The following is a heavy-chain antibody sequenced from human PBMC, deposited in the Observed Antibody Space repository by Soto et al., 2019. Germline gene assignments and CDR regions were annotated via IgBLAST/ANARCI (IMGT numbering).Heavy chain of an antibody. V-gene: IGHV4-39*01. CDR2: IYYSGST. D-gene: IGHD5-18*01. J-gene: IGHJ3*02. Sequence: SETLSLTCTVSGGSISSSSYYWGWIRQPPGKGLEGIGSIYYSGSTYYNPSLKSRVTISVDTSKNQFSLKLSSVTAADTAVYYCARHRGYSYGDAFDIWGQGTMVTVSS. CDR3: ARHRGYSYGDAFDI. CDR1: GGSISSSSYY.